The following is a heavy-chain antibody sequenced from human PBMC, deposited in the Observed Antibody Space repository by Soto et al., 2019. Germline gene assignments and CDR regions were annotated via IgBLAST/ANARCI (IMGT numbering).Heavy chain of an antibody. Sequence: QVQLVESGGGVVQPGRSLRLSCTASGFTFSSYAMHWVRQAPGKGLEWVAVISYDGSNKYYADSVKDRFTISRDNSKNTLFLQMNSLRAEDTAVYCCARPDYGSGSYPDYWGQGTLVTVSS. J-gene: IGHJ4*02. CDR2: ISYDGSNK. D-gene: IGHD3-10*01. CDR1: GFTFSSYA. V-gene: IGHV3-30-3*01. CDR3: ARPDYGSGSYPDY.